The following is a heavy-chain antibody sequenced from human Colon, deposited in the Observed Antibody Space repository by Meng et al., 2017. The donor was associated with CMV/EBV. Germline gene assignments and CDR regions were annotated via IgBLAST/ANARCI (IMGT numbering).Heavy chain of an antibody. J-gene: IGHJ5*02. CDR2: TYYRSQWYN. CDR1: GDSVSSNSAA. Sequence: QLQLPQSGPGLVKPSQTLSLTCAISGDSVSSNSAAWNWIRQSPSRGLEWLGRTYYRSQWYNEYAVSVRSRITINPDTAKNQFSLQLNSVTPEDTAVYYCARGGKYTSGSYFDPWGQGTLVTVSS. D-gene: IGHD6-19*01. V-gene: IGHV6-1*01. CDR3: ARGGKYTSGSYFDP.